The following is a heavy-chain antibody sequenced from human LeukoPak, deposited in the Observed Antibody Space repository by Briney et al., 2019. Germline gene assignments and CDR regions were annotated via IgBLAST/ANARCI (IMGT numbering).Heavy chain of an antibody. Sequence: GESLKISCKGSGYIFTTSWIGWVRQMPGKGLEWMGIIYPGDSETRYSPSLQGQVTMSADKSINTAYLQWSSLKASDTAMYFCAKIYGRFFDYWGQGTLVTVSS. J-gene: IGHJ4*02. CDR1: GYIFTTSW. CDR3: AKIYGRFFDY. D-gene: IGHD2-15*01. V-gene: IGHV5-51*01. CDR2: IYPGDSET.